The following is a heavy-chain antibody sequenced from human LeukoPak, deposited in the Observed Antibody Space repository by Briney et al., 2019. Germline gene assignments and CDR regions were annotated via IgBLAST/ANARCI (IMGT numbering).Heavy chain of an antibody. CDR2: ISYDGSNK. CDR3: AKDRQQDIMTTIGDY. Sequence: GGSLRLSCAASGFTFSNYGMHWARQAPGKGLEWVAVISYDGSNKYHADSVKDRFTISRDNSKNTLYLQMNSLRAEDTAVYYCAKDRQQDIMTTIGDYWGQGTLVTVSS. D-gene: IGHD5-12*01. CDR1: GFTFSNYG. V-gene: IGHV3-30*18. J-gene: IGHJ4*02.